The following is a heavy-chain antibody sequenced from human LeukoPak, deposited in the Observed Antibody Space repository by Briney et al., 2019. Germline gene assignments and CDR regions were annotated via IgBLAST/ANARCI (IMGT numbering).Heavy chain of an antibody. D-gene: IGHD4-17*01. CDR3: ARDTLLYADSPDAFDM. J-gene: IGHJ3*02. CDR2: IGSSGSTV. V-gene: IGHV3-48*03. Sequence: PGGSLRLSCAASGLSFSSYEMNWVRQAPGKGLERVSYIGSSGSTVYYADSVKGRFTISRDNAKNSLYLQMNSLRDEDTAVYYCARDTLLYADSPDAFDMWGQGTMVTVSS. CDR1: GLSFSSYE.